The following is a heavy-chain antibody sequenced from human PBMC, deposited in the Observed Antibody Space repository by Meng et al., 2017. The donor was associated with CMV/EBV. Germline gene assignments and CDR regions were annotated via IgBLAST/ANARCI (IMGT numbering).Heavy chain of an antibody. D-gene: IGHD3-22*01. CDR1: GFTFSNAW. CDR3: TTDYYDSSGYYSVDAFDI. V-gene: IGHV3-15*01. J-gene: IGHJ3*02. CDR2: IKSKTDGGTT. Sequence: GESLKISCAASGFTFSNAWMSWVRQAPGKGLEWVGRIKSKTDGGTTDYAAPVKGRFTISRDDSKNTLYLQMNSLKTEDTAVYYCTTDYYDSSGYYSVDAFDIWGQGTMVTVSS.